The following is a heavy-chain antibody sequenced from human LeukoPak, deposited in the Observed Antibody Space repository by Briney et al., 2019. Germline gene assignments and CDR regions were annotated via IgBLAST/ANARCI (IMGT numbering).Heavy chain of an antibody. Sequence: GGSLRLSCAASGFTFSSFAMNWVRQAPGKGLEWVSGIGGSGYSTYYADSVKGRFTISRDSSKSTLYLQMSSLRAEDTAVYYCAKEKYYYDTSGYYPFDYWGQGTLVTVSS. CDR3: AKEKYYYDTSGYYPFDY. CDR2: IGGSGYST. J-gene: IGHJ4*02. V-gene: IGHV3-23*01. D-gene: IGHD3-22*01. CDR1: GFTFSSFA.